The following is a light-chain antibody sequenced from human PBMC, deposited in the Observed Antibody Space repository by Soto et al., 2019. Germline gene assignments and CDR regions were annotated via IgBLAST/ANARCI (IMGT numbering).Light chain of an antibody. V-gene: IGKV1-5*03. CDR3: RHYNSYLVT. CDR2: MAS. CDR1: QSISTW. J-gene: IGKJ1*01. Sequence: DIQMAQSPSTLSASVGDRVTITCRASQSISTWLAWYQQKPGKAPKLLIYMASTLESGVPSRFSGSGSGTEFTLTISSLQPDDFATYYCRHYNSYLVTFGQGTRVEIK.